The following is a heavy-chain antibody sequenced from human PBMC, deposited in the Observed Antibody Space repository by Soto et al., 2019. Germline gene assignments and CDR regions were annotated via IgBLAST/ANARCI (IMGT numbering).Heavy chain of an antibody. D-gene: IGHD3-22*01. CDR2: ISYDGSNK. J-gene: IGHJ4*02. CDR1: GFTFRSYG. V-gene: IGHV3-30*03. Sequence: GGSLRLSCAASGFTFRSYGMHWFRQAPGKGLEWVAVISYDGSNKYYADSVKGRFTISRDNSKNTLYLQMNSLRAEDTAVYYCATHYDKASMHDYWGQGTLVTVFS. CDR3: ATHYDKASMHDY.